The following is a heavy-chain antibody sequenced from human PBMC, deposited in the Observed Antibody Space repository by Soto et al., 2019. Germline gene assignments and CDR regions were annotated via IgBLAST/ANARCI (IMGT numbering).Heavy chain of an antibody. D-gene: IGHD5-12*01. CDR2: INPNSGGT. Sequence: ASVKVSCKASGYTFTGYYMHWVRQAPGQGLEWMGWINPNSGGTNYAQKFQGWVTMTRDTSISTAYMELSRLRSDDTAVYYCARANSPEWLREYFQHWGQGTLVTVSS. J-gene: IGHJ1*01. V-gene: IGHV1-2*04. CDR1: GYTFTGYY. CDR3: ARANSPEWLREYFQH.